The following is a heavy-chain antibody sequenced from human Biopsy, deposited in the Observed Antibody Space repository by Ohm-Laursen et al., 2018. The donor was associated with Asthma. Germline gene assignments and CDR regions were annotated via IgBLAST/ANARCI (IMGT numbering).Heavy chain of an antibody. Sequence: SLRLSCTASGFTFRNYAMHWVRQAPGKGLEWVAVGGSSYDGGRKYYAASVHGRFTVSSDDSKNTLYLQMNSLIRDDTAVYYCARDVMEWYLPAFDFWGQGTLVTVSS. CDR2: GGSSYDGGRK. V-gene: IGHV3-30*04. CDR1: GFTFRNYA. J-gene: IGHJ4*02. CDR3: ARDVMEWYLPAFDF. D-gene: IGHD3-3*01.